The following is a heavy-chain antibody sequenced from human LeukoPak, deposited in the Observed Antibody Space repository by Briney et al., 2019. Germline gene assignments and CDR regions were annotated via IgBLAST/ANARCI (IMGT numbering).Heavy chain of an antibody. Sequence: GGSLRLSCAASGFTFNSFGMSWVRQAPGKGLEWLSYISSSSSTIHYADSVRGRFTISRDNAKNSLYLQINSLRADDTAVYYCAKETHLTESFVVVPAAMRGGFDYWGQGTLVTVSS. CDR1: GFTFNSFG. V-gene: IGHV3-48*04. CDR3: AKETHLTESFVVVPAAMRGGFDY. J-gene: IGHJ4*02. CDR2: ISSSSSTI. D-gene: IGHD2-2*01.